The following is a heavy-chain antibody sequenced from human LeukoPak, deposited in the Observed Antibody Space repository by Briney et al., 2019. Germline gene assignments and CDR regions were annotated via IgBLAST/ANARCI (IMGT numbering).Heavy chain of an antibody. CDR3: AKGKAGGLVDLFDP. D-gene: IGHD3/OR15-3a*01. J-gene: IGHJ5*02. CDR2: VVASYEGT. V-gene: IGHV3-23*01. CDR1: GFSFSSYS. Sequence: PGGSLRLSCEASGFSFSSYSINWVRQAPGKGLEWVSTVVASYEGTFYANSVKGRFTISRDNSKSTLYMQMNSLRAEDTAVYYCAKGKAGGLVDLFDPWGQGTLVTVSS.